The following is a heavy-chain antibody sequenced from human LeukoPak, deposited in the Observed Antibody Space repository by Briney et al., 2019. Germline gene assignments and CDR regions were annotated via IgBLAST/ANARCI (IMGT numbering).Heavy chain of an antibody. CDR1: GFTFSSCW. V-gene: IGHV4-39*01. CDR3: ARHYGP. J-gene: IGHJ5*02. Sequence: GSLRLSCAASGFTFSSCWMTWVRQAPGKGLEWIGSIYDSGSTYYNPSLKSRVTISVDTSKNQFSLKLNSVTAADTAVYYCARHYGPWGQGTLVTVSS. D-gene: IGHD3-10*01. CDR2: IYDSGST.